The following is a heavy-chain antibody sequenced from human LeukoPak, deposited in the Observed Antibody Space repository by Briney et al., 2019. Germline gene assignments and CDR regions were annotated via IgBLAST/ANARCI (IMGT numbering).Heavy chain of an antibody. CDR2: INPNSGDT. CDR3: ARDSAGDFDY. CDR1: GYTFTSYY. D-gene: IGHD7-27*01. Sequence: ASVKFSCTASGYTFTSYYMHWVRQAPGQGLEWMGWINPNSGDTNYAQKLQGRVTMTRDTSISTAYMELSRLRSDDAAVYYCARDSAGDFDYWGQGTLVTVSS. J-gene: IGHJ4*02. V-gene: IGHV1-2*02.